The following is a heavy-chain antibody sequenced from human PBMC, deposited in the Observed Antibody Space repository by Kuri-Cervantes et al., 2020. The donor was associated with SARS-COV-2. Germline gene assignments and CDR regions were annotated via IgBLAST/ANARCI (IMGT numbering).Heavy chain of an antibody. CDR3: ARGIAAAGTPSVKGGYFDY. Sequence: SQTLSLTCAVYGGSFSDYYWSWVRQPPGKGLEWIGEINHSGNTNYDPSLKSRVTISIDTSKNQFSLKLSSVTAADTAVYYCARGIAAAGTPSVKGGYFDYWGQGTLVTVSS. CDR1: GGSFSDYY. D-gene: IGHD6-13*01. CDR2: INHSGNT. V-gene: IGHV4-34*01. J-gene: IGHJ4*02.